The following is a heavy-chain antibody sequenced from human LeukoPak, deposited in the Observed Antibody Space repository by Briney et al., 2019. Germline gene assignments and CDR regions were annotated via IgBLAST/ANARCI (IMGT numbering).Heavy chain of an antibody. CDR3: ARVRDTAMEFDY. V-gene: IGHV1-18*01. J-gene: IGHJ4*02. D-gene: IGHD5-18*01. Sequence: ASVKISCKASGYTFTSYGISWVRQAPGQGLEWMGWISAYNGNTNYAQKPQGRVTMTTDTSTSTAYMELRSLRSDDTAVYYCARVRDTAMEFDYWGQGTLVTVSS. CDR2: ISAYNGNT. CDR1: GYTFTSYG.